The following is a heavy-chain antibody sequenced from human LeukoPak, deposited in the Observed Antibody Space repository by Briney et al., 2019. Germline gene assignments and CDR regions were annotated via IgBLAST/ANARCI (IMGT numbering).Heavy chain of an antibody. V-gene: IGHV3-53*01. Sequence: HAGGSLRLSCAASGFTVSSIHMVWVRQAPGKGLEWVSVTYTGGNSYYADSVKGRFIISRDISKNTLYLQMNSLRAEGSALDYWARGGRGSAGVVAPRSFDIWGQGTMVTVSS. CDR2: TYTGGNS. J-gene: IGHJ3*02. CDR3: ARGGRGSAGVVAPRSFDI. CDR1: GFTVSSIH. D-gene: IGHD3-22*01.